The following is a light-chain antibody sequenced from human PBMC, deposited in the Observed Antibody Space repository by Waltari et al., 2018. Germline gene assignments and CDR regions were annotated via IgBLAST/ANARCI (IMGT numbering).Light chain of an antibody. CDR2: ETS. CDR3: QQRANWPLT. V-gene: IGKV3-11*01. CDR1: QNVGRY. Sequence: EIVLTQSPGTLSLSPGERATLSCRASQNVGRYLAWYQHKHGQAPSLLIHETSHRAAVIPSRFSGAGSGTDFTLIISSLEPEDFAVYYCQQRANWPLTFGGGTKVEIK. J-gene: IGKJ4*01.